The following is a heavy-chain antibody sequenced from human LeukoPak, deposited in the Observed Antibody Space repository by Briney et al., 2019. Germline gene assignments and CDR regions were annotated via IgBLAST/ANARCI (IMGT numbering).Heavy chain of an antibody. Sequence: PGGSLRLSCAASGFTFSSYAMNWVRQAPGKGLEWVSGISGSGDTTYYADSVKGRFTISRDNSKNTLYLQMNSLRAEDTAIYYCAKLLWFGELFPFDYWGQGTLVTVSS. V-gene: IGHV3-23*01. CDR2: ISGSGDTT. CDR1: GFTFSSYA. J-gene: IGHJ4*02. D-gene: IGHD3-10*01. CDR3: AKLLWFGELFPFDY.